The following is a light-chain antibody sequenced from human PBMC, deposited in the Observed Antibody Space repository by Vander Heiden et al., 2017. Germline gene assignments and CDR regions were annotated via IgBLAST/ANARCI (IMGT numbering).Light chain of an antibody. CDR1: SSNIGNNY. CDR3: STWDTSLSSVV. Sequence: QSVLTQPPSVSASPGQKVTISCSGSSSNIGNNYVSWYQQFQGTTPKLRIYDNNKRPSGIPDRFSGSKSGTSATLGITGLQTGDEADYYCSTWDTSLSSVVFGGGTKVTVL. J-gene: IGLJ3*02. CDR2: DNN. V-gene: IGLV1-51*01.